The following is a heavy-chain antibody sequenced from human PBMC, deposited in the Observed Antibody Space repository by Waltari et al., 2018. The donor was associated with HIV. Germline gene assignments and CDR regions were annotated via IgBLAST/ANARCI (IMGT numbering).Heavy chain of an antibody. J-gene: IGHJ6*02. D-gene: IGHD4-4*01. Sequence: EARLVESGGGLVQPGGCLRRYCDASGFTVSANYMSWFRQAPGMGLEWVSLIDSDGNTGYADSVKGRFTISRDSSKNMVYLQMKSLRGEDTAVYYCANSDDYSNYYYGMDVWGQGTTVTVSS. CDR2: IDSDGNT. CDR3: ANSDDYSNYYYGMDV. CDR1: GFTVSANY. V-gene: IGHV3-66*01.